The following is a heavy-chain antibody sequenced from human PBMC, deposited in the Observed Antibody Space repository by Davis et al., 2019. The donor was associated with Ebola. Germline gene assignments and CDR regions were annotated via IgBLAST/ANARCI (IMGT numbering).Heavy chain of an antibody. CDR3: ARGRTSRNWFDP. J-gene: IGHJ5*02. V-gene: IGHV3-73*01. CDR2: IRSKANSYAT. CDR1: GFTFSGSA. Sequence: GESLKISCAASGFTFSGSAMHWVRQASGKGLEWVGRIRSKANSYATAYAASVKGRFTISRDDSKNTAYLQMNSLKTEDTAVYYCARGRTSRNWFDPWGQGTLVTASS.